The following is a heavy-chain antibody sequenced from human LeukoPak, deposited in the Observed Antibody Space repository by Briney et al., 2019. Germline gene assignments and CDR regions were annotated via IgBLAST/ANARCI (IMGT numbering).Heavy chain of an antibody. CDR2: IYYSGST. D-gene: IGHD2/OR15-2a*01. CDR1: GGSNSSGDYY. J-gene: IGHJ5*02. Sequence: SETLSLTCTVSGGSNSSGDYYWSWIRQPPGKGLEWIGYIYYSGSTYYNPSLKSRVTISVDTSKNQFSLKLSSVTAADTAVYYCARGGMTFHNWFDPWGQGTLVTVSS. V-gene: IGHV4-30-4*01. CDR3: ARGGMTFHNWFDP.